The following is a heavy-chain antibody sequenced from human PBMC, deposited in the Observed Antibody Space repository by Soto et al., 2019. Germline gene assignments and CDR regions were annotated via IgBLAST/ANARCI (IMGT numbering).Heavy chain of an antibody. Sequence: QVQLVQSGAEVKKPASSVKVSCKAPGATFSTYAIGWVRQAPGQGLEWMGGIIPMFGTANYAQRFQDRVTITADESTNTVYMELSSLRSEDTAVYFCASGIQLWLRRINNGYSGWGQGTLVTVSS. CDR3: ASGIQLWLRRINNGYSG. J-gene: IGHJ4*02. CDR1: GATFSTYA. V-gene: IGHV1-69*12. CDR2: IIPMFGTA. D-gene: IGHD5-18*01.